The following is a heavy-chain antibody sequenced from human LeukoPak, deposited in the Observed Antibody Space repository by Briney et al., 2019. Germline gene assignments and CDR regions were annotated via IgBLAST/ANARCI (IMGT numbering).Heavy chain of an antibody. J-gene: IGHJ4*02. CDR2: INSDGSST. V-gene: IGHV3-74*01. CDR1: GFTFSSYW. D-gene: IGHD3-22*01. Sequence: GGSLRLSCAASGFTFSSYWMHWVRQAPGKGLVWVSRINSDGSSTSYADSVKGRYTISRDNAKNTLYLQMKSLRAEDTAVYYCARGYYDSEGHFDYWGQGTLVTVSS. CDR3: ARGYYDSEGHFDY.